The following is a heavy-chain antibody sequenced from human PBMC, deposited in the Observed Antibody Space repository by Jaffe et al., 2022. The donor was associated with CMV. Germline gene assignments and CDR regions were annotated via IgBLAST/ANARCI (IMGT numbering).Heavy chain of an antibody. D-gene: IGHD2-2*02. CDR3: ARSVGRYQLLYQDY. J-gene: IGHJ4*02. Sequence: QVQLVESGGGVVQPGRSLRLSCAASGFTFSSYGMHWVRQAPGKGLEWVAVIWYDGSNKYYADSVKGRFTISRDNSKNTLYLQMNSLRAEDTAVYYCARSVGRYQLLYQDYWGQGTLVTVSS. CDR1: GFTFSSYG. CDR2: IWYDGSNK. V-gene: IGHV3-33*01.